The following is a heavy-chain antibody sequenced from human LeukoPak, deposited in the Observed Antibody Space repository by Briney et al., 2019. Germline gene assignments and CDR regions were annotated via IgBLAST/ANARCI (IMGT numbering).Heavy chain of an antibody. CDR3: ARVKTGNWLSRGYYYMDV. V-gene: IGHV3-21*01. Sequence: GGSLRLSCAASGFTFRSYAMSWVRQAPGKGLEWVSSISSSSDYIYYADSVKGRFTISRDNAKNSLFLQMNSLRAEDTAVYYCARVKTGNWLSRGYYYMDVWGKGTTVTVSS. CDR1: GFTFRSYA. J-gene: IGHJ6*03. D-gene: IGHD1-1*01. CDR2: ISSSSDYI.